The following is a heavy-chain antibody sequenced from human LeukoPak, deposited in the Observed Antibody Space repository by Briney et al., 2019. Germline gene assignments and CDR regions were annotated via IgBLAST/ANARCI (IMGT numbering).Heavy chain of an antibody. CDR3: AKEPYYDFWSGPYYYYYMDV. Sequence: GGSLRLSCAASGFTFSSYGMHWVRQAPGKGLEWVAVIWYDGSNEYYADSVKGRFTISRDNSKNTLYLQMNSLRAEDTAVYCCAKEPYYDFWSGPYYYYYMDVWGKGTTVTVSS. V-gene: IGHV3-30*02. D-gene: IGHD3-3*01. J-gene: IGHJ6*03. CDR2: IWYDGSNE. CDR1: GFTFSSYG.